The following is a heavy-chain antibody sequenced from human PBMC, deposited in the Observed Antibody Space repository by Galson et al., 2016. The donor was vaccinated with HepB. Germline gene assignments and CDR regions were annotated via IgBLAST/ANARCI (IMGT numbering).Heavy chain of an antibody. D-gene: IGHD3-10*01. CDR2: ITDNGGHT. V-gene: IGHV3-23*01. Sequence: SLRLSCAASGLTFSSYAMTWVRQAPGKGLEWVSTITDNGGHTYYADSVKGRFTISRDNSKNTLYLQMNSLSAEDTALYYCASYAGSGSYSDYSPHWGQGTLVTVSS. J-gene: IGHJ4*02. CDR3: ASYAGSGSYSDYSPH. CDR1: GLTFSSYA.